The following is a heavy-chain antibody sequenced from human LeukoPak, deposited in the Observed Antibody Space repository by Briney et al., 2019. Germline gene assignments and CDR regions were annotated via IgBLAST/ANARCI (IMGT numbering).Heavy chain of an antibody. J-gene: IGHJ4*01. CDR3: AREVEEEYLD. Sequence: SETLSLTCAVYGGSFSGYYWSWIRQPPGKGLEWIGEINHSGSTNYNPSLKSRVTISVDTSKNQFSLKLSSVTAADTAVYYCAREVEEEYLDWGHGTLVTVSS. CDR2: INHSGST. CDR1: GGSFSGYY. D-gene: IGHD2-2*01. V-gene: IGHV4-34*01.